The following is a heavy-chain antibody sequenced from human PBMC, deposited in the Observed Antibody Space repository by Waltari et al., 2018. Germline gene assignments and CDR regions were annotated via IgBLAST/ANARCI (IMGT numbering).Heavy chain of an antibody. CDR2: INPNSGGT. D-gene: IGHD3-3*01. J-gene: IGHJ4*02. CDR1: GYTFTGYY. V-gene: IGHV1-2*02. Sequence: QVQLVQSGAEVKKPGASVKVSCQASGYTFTGYYMHWVRQAPGQGLEWMGWINPNSGGTNYAQKFQGRVTMTRDTSISTAYMELSRLRSDDTAVYYCARDYDFWSGYRAFDYWGQGTLVTVSS. CDR3: ARDYDFWSGYRAFDY.